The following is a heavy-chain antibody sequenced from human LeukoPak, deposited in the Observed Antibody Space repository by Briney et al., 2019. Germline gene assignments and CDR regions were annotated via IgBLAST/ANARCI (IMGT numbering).Heavy chain of an antibody. CDR2: IIPIFGTA. CDR1: GGTLSSYA. J-gene: IGHJ3*02. Sequence: VASVKVSCKASGGTLSSYAISWVRQAPGQGLEWMGGIIPIFGTANYAQKFQGRVTITTDESTSTAYMELSSLRSEDTAVYYCARSGAFDIWGQGTMVTVSS. CDR3: ARSGAFDI. V-gene: IGHV1-69*05.